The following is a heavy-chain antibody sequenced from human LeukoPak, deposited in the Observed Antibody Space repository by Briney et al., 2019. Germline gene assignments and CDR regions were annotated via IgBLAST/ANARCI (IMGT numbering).Heavy chain of an antibody. J-gene: IGHJ4*02. D-gene: IGHD5-12*01. CDR2: IYYSGST. Sequence: SETLSLTCTVSGGSVSGYYWSWIRQPPGKGLEWIGYIYYSGSTNYNPSLKSRVTISVDTSKNQFSLKLSSVTAPDTAVYYCARRESGYPFDYWGQGTLVIVSS. V-gene: IGHV4-59*08. CDR1: GGSVSGYY. CDR3: ARRESGYPFDY.